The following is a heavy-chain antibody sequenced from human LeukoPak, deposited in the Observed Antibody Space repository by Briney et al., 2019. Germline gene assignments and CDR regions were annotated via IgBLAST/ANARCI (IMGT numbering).Heavy chain of an antibody. D-gene: IGHD2-15*01. Sequence: SETLFLTCTVSGGSISNYYWSWIRQSPGKGLEWIGYIYYTGNTNYNPSLESRVIISVDTSKNQFSLKLSSVTAADTAVYYCARHECGGSCYPEDYWGQGTLVTVSS. CDR1: GGSISNYY. CDR2: IYYTGNT. J-gene: IGHJ4*02. CDR3: ARHECGGSCYPEDY. V-gene: IGHV4-59*08.